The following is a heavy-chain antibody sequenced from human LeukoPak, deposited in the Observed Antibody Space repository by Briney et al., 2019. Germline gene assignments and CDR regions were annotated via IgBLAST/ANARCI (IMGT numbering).Heavy chain of an antibody. D-gene: IGHD2-2*01. J-gene: IGHJ4*02. CDR1: GFPFSSYA. CDR2: ISSNGGST. V-gene: IGHV3-64*01. CDR3: ARSSIVVVSILDY. Sequence: PGGSLRLSCAASGFPFSSYAMHWVRQAPGKGLEYVSAISSNGGSTSYANSVKGRFTISRDNSKNTLYLQMGSLRAEDMAVYYCARSSIVVVSILDYWGQGTLVNGSS.